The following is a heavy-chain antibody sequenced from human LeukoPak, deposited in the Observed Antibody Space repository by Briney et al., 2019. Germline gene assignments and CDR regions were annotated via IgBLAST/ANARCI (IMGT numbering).Heavy chain of an antibody. CDR3: AKGVFYDSSGYYYGGAAFDI. D-gene: IGHD3-22*01. Sequence: QPGRSLRLSCAASGFTFSSYGMHWVRQAPGKGLEWVAVIWYDGSNKYYADSVKGRFTISRDNSKNTLYLQMNSLRAEDTAVYYCAKGVFYDSSGYYYGGAAFDIWGQGTMVTVPS. J-gene: IGHJ3*02. CDR1: GFTFSSYG. V-gene: IGHV3-33*06. CDR2: IWYDGSNK.